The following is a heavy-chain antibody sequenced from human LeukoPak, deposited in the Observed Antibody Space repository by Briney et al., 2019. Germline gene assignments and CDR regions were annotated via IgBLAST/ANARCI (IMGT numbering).Heavy chain of an antibody. CDR2: ISDTGDYT. Sequence: PGGSLRLSCAASGFTFNNYGMNWVRQAPGKGLEWVSTISDTGDYTYYADSVRGRCTISRDNSGNTLFLQMNSLRAEDTAVYYCAKGYDYYDRSGYYFLPSDYWGQGTLVTVSS. CDR1: GFTFNNYG. V-gene: IGHV3-23*01. J-gene: IGHJ4*02. D-gene: IGHD3-22*01. CDR3: AKGYDYYDRSGYYFLPSDY.